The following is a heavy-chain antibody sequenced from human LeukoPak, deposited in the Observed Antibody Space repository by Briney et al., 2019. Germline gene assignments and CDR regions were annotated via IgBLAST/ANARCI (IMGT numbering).Heavy chain of an antibody. D-gene: IGHD3-16*01. CDR2: IYYSGST. V-gene: IGHV4-59*12. J-gene: IGHJ4*02. Sequence: SETLSLTCTVSGGSINSYYWSWIRQPPGKGLEWIGYIYYSGSTNYNPSLKSRVTISVDTSKNQFSLKLSSVTAADTAVYYCARGPGLGGDYWGQGTLVTVSS. CDR1: GGSINSYY. CDR3: ARGPGLGGDY.